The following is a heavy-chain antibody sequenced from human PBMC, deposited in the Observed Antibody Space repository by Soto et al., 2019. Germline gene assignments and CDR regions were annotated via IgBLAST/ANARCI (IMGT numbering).Heavy chain of an antibody. J-gene: IGHJ5*01. D-gene: IGHD3-16*01. CDR1: GFSFGDNF. CDR3: AKDQYYGGPQNCFDS. CDR2: ISGSGEIT. V-gene: IGHV3-23*01. Sequence: PSGSLSLSCVASGFSFGDNFRAWGRQAPGKGLSWVSSISGSGEITYYADSVKGRFTISRDNSKNTLYLEVNNLRAEDTALYYCAKDQYYGGPQNCFDSWRQGVLVTVSS.